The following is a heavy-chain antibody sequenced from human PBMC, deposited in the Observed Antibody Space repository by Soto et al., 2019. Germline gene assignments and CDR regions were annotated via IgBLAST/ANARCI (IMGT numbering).Heavy chain of an antibody. D-gene: IGHD4-17*01. CDR3: ARAGPVAYGDWFDP. V-gene: IGHV4-34*01. CDR1: GGSFSGYY. Sequence: QVQLQQWGAGLLKPSETLSLTCAVYGGSFSGYYWSWIRQPPGKGLEWIGEINHSGRTNYNPSLKSRVTISVDTAKNEFSLELRSVTAAATAVYYFARAGPVAYGDWFDPWGQGTLVIVCS. J-gene: IGHJ5*02. CDR2: INHSGRT.